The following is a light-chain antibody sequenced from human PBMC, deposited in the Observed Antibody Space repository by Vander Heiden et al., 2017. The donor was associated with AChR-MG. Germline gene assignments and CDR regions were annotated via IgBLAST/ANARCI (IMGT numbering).Light chain of an antibody. CDR1: SSNIGAIYD. CDR3: QSYDSTLSGYV. CDR2: GNN. Sequence: QSVPTQPPSVSGAPGQRVTISCSGSSSNIGAIYDVHWFQQLPGSAPELLIYGNNNRPSGVPDRFSGSKSGTSASLAITGLQSEDEADYYCQSYDSTLSGYVFGTGTKV. V-gene: IGLV1-40*01. J-gene: IGLJ1*01.